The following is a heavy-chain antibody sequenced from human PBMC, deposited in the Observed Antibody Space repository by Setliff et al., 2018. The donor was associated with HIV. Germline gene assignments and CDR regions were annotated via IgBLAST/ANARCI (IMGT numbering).Heavy chain of an antibody. CDR3: ASHYSGYGGLY. Sequence: SETLSLTCNVSGGSVSSSTYSWVWIRQSPVKGPEWIGSFYHGESTSYNPSLKSRVTISVDTSKNQFSLRLNSVAASDTALYYCASHYSGYGGLYWGQGTLVTVSS. CDR1: GGSVSSSTYS. CDR2: FYHGEST. V-gene: IGHV4-39*01. J-gene: IGHJ4*02. D-gene: IGHD5-12*01.